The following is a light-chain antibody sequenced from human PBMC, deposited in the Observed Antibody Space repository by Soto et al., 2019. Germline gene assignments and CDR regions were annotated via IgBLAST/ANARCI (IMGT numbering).Light chain of an antibody. V-gene: IGKV3-11*01. CDR2: DAF. CDR3: QRRNNWPQT. J-gene: IGKJ1*01. CDR1: QSIDIY. Sequence: EIVLTQSPATLSLSPGERATLSCRASQSIDIYLAWYQQKPGQAPRLLIYDAFNRATGIPARFSGSGSGTDFTLTISSLEPEDFAVYYCQRRNNWPQTFGQGTKVDFK.